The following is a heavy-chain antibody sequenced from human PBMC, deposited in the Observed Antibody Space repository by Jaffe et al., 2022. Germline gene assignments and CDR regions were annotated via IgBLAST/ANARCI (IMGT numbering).Heavy chain of an antibody. CDR3: AKDRLATPLYCSGGSCYSPDYY. D-gene: IGHD2-15*01. CDR2: ISGSGGST. Sequence: EVQLLESGGGLVQPGGSLRLSCAASGFTFSSYAMSWVRQAPGKGLEWVSAISGSGGSTYYADSVKGRFTISRDNSKNTLYLQMNSLRAEDTAVYYCAKDRLATPLYCSGGSCYSPDYYWGQGTLVTVSS. CDR1: GFTFSSYA. J-gene: IGHJ4*02. V-gene: IGHV3-23*01.